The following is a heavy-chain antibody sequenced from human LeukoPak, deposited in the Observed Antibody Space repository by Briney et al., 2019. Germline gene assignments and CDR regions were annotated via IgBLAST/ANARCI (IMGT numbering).Heavy chain of an antibody. CDR3: ARHTSSGSHFDY. D-gene: IGHD6-19*01. J-gene: IGHJ4*02. Sequence: PSETLSLTCTVSGGSVSSGNSYWSWIRQPPGKGLEWIGYIYYSGTTNYNPSLKSRVTISVDTSKNQFSLKLNSVTAADTAVYYCARHTSSGSHFDYWGQGTLVTVSS. CDR2: IYYSGTT. CDR1: GGSVSSGNSY. V-gene: IGHV4-61*01.